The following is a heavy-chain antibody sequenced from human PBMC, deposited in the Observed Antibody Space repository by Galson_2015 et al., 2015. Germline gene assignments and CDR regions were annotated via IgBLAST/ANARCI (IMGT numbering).Heavy chain of an antibody. CDR1: GFTFSSAA. CDR2: VSASGTNT. Sequence: SLRLSCAASGFTFSSAAMTWVRQVPGKGLEWVSVVSASGTNTYYADSVKGRFTISRDNAKNTLYLQMNSLRAEDTAVYYCAKGRDRLRLLKGLSNVLDSWGHGTLVAVSS. D-gene: IGHD3-3*01. CDR3: AKGRDRLRLLKGLSNVLDS. V-gene: IGHV3-23*01. J-gene: IGHJ5*01.